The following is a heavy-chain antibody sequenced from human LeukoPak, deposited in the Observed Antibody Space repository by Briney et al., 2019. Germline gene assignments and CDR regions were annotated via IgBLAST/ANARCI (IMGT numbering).Heavy chain of an antibody. D-gene: IGHD1-1*01. J-gene: IGHJ6*03. Sequence: GASVNVSCKASGGTFSSDAISWVRQAPGQGLEWMGGIIPIFGTANYAQKFPGRVTITADESTSTAYMELSSLRSEDTAVYYCARGPAGYNWNDAGPSDYNYNMGVWGKGTTVTVCS. V-gene: IGHV1-69*13. CDR2: IIPIFGTA. CDR1: GGTFSSDA. CDR3: ARGPAGYNWNDAGPSDYNYNMGV.